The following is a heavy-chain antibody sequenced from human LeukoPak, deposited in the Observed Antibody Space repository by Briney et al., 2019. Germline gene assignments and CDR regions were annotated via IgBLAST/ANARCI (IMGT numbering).Heavy chain of an antibody. CDR3: ARGVETGVDWFDP. V-gene: IGHV3-7*01. D-gene: IGHD7-27*01. Sequence: GGSLRLSCAASGFTFSTYWMTWVRQAPGKGLEWVANIKQDGSEKYYVDSVKGRFTISRDNAKNSLYLQMNSLKAEDTAVYYCARGVETGVDWFDPWGQGTLVTVSS. CDR2: IKQDGSEK. CDR1: GFTFSTYW. J-gene: IGHJ5*02.